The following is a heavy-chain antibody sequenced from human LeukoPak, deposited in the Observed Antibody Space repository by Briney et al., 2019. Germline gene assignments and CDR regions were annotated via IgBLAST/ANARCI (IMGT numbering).Heavy chain of an antibody. J-gene: IGHJ6*03. CDR2: INPSGGST. Sequence: ASVKVSCKASGYTFTSYYMHWVRQAPGQGLEWMGIINPSGGSTSYAQKFQGRVTMTRDTSTSAVYMELSSLRSEDTAVYYCAREPRGDFWSGYYTGYYYYYMDVWGKGTTVTVSS. V-gene: IGHV1-46*01. D-gene: IGHD3-3*01. CDR1: GYTFTSYY. CDR3: AREPRGDFWSGYYTGYYYYYMDV.